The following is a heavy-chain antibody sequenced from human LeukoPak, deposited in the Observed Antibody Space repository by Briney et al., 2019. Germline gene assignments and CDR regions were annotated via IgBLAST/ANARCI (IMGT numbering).Heavy chain of an antibody. D-gene: IGHD2-15*01. CDR1: GFTFSSYS. J-gene: IGHJ4*02. V-gene: IGHV3-21*01. Sequence: PGGSLRLSCAASGFTFSSYSMNWVRQAPGKGLEWVSSISSSSSYIYYADSVKGRFTISRDNAKNSLYLQMNSLRAEDTAVYYCARVDACSGGSRNWDWADYWGQGTLVTVSS. CDR3: ARVDACSGGSRNWDWADY. CDR2: ISSSSSYI.